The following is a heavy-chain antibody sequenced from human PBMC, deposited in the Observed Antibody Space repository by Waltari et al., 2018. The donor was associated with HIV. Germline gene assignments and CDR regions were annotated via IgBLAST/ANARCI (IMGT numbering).Heavy chain of an antibody. V-gene: IGHV4-34*01. J-gene: IGHJ6*03. Sequence: HVQLQQWGAGLLNPSETLSLTCAVYGGSFSGNYWSWIRQPPGPAREWIGESNQSRSTKYKPSLKSLVTISGDTSKNKFSLKLSSVTAADTAVYYCATAGISTRPPPHYYYYYMDVWGKGTTVTVSS. CDR2: SNQSRST. CDR3: ATAGISTRPPPHYYYYYMDV. CDR1: GGSFSGNY. D-gene: IGHD1-1*01.